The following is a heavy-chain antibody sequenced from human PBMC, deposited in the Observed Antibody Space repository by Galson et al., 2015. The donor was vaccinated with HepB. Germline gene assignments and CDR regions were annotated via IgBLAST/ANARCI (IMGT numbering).Heavy chain of an antibody. CDR2: ISYDGNNK. V-gene: IGHV3-30*04. J-gene: IGHJ6*02. Sequence: SLRLSCAASGFTFSTYALHWVRQAPGKGVEWVAVISYDGNNKYYADSVRGRFTISRDDSKNTLYLQMNSLRAEDTAVHYCARELAYYYDSSGYAHYYYGMDVWGQGTTVTVSS. CDR1: GFTFSTYA. CDR3: ARELAYYYDSSGYAHYYYGMDV. D-gene: IGHD3-22*01.